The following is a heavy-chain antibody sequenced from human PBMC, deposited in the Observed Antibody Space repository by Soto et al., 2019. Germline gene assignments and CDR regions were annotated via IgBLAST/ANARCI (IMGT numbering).Heavy chain of an antibody. CDR1: GASVNSGDYY. CDR2: IHYSETI. Sequence: QVQLQESGPGLVKASQTLSLTCTVSGASVNSGDYYWSWVRQPPGRGLEWIGYIHYSETIYYNPSLKSRVQILVETFKNQFSLEVSSVTAADTAVYYFARAHRYYDYPDIWGQGTTVTVSS. V-gene: IGHV4-30-4*01. J-gene: IGHJ3*02. CDR3: ARAHRYYDYPDI. D-gene: IGHD3-22*01.